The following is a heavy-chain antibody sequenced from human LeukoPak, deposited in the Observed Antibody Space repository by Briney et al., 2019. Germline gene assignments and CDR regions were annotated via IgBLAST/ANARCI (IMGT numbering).Heavy chain of an antibody. Sequence: GGSLRLSCAASGFTFSSYWMSWVRQAPGKGLEWVANIKQDGSEKYYVDSVKGRFTISRDNAKNSLYLQMNSLRAEDTAVYYCARDTHHYDSSGYLFDYWGQGTLVTVSS. CDR2: IKQDGSEK. CDR1: GFTFSSYW. V-gene: IGHV3-7*01. CDR3: ARDTHHYDSSGYLFDY. D-gene: IGHD3-22*01. J-gene: IGHJ4*02.